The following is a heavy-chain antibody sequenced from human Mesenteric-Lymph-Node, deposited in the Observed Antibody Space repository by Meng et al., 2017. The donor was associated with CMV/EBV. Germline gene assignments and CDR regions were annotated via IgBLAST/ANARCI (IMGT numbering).Heavy chain of an antibody. J-gene: IGHJ5*02. V-gene: IGHV5-51*01. D-gene: IGHD3-3*01. CDR2: IYPGDSDT. CDR1: GYSFTSYW. CDR3: ARLITIFGVGRSNWFDP. Sequence: GESLKISCKGSGYSFTSYWIGWVRQMPGKGLEWMGIIYPGDSDTRYSPSFQGQVTISADKSISTAYLQWSSLKASDTAMYYCARLITIFGVGRSNWFDPWGQGTLVTVSS.